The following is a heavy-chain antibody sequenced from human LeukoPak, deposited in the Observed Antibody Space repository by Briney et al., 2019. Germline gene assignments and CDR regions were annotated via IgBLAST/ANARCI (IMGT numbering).Heavy chain of an antibody. CDR1: GFTFSNSW. J-gene: IGHJ6*04. CDR2: IKEDGSDK. Sequence: GGFLRLSCLASGFTFSNSWMTWVRQAPGKGLEWVANIKEDGSDKQYVDSVRGRFTIYRDNAKNSVSLQMDGLRAEDTAVYHCVRESDVWSGPGIGRPLDVWGKGTTVTVSS. V-gene: IGHV3-7*01. CDR3: VRESDVWSGPGIGRPLDV. D-gene: IGHD3-3*01.